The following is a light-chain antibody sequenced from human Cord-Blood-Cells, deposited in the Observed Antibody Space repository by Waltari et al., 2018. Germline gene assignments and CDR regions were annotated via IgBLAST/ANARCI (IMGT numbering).Light chain of an antibody. CDR2: RNN. V-gene: IGLV1-47*01. CDR1: SSNIGSNY. Sequence: QSVLTQPPSASGTPGQRVTISCLGSSSNIGSNYVYWYQQLPETAPKLLIYRNNQRPTGAPDRFSCSKSGTSASLAISGLRSEDEAYYYCAAWDDSLSAWVFGGGTKLTVL. J-gene: IGLJ3*02. CDR3: AAWDDSLSAWV.